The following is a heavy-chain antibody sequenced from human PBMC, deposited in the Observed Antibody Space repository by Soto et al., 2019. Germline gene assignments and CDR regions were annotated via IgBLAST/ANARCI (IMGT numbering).Heavy chain of an antibody. D-gene: IGHD5-12*01. CDR2: INPDSGDT. CDR3: VRDSIN. V-gene: IGHV1-2*02. Sequence: DSVKDSFKASGYSFSGIYLHWVRQAPGQGPEWMGWINPDSGDTDYGQKFQGRVSMTRYTSIDTAYMELSSLKSDDTAVYFCVRDSINWGKGTQVTV. CDR1: GYSFSGIY. J-gene: IGHJ4*02.